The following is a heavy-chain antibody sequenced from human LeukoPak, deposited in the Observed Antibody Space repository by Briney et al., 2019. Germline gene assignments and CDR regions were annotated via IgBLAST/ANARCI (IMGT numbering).Heavy chain of an antibody. V-gene: IGHV3-30*03. D-gene: IGHD1-1*01. CDR1: EFTSTSYG. J-gene: IGHJ4*02. CDR3: ATDLGPQLGYDS. Sequence: GRSLRLSCAASEFTSTSYGMHWVRQAPGRGLEWVTHISSDGIHKYYADSVKGRFTISRDNSNNMLFLQMNGLRPEDTAVYYCATDLGPQLGYDSWGQGTLVTVSS. CDR2: ISSDGIHK.